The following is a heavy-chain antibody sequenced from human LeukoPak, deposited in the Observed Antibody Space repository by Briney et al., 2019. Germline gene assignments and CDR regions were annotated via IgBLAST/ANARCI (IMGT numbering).Heavy chain of an antibody. CDR3: AREDYYDSSGFGGGY. V-gene: IGHV3-23*01. CDR2: ISGSGGST. Sequence: GGSLRLSCAASGFTFSSYAMSWVRQAPGKGLEWVSAISGSGGSTYYADSVRGRFTISRDNSKNTLYLQMNSLRAEDTAVYYCAREDYYDSSGFGGGYWGQGTLVTVSS. J-gene: IGHJ4*02. CDR1: GFTFSSYA. D-gene: IGHD3-22*01.